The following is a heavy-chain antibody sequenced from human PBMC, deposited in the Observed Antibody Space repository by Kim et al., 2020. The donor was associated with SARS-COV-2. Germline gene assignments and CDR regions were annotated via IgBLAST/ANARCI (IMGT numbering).Heavy chain of an antibody. CDR3: ARDSLYSSFDY. V-gene: IGHV3-21*01. J-gene: IGHJ4*02. Sequence: YYADSVTCRFNIYNDNAKNSLYLQMNSLSAEDTAVDYCARDSLYSSFDYWGQGTLVTVSS. D-gene: IGHD6-19*01.